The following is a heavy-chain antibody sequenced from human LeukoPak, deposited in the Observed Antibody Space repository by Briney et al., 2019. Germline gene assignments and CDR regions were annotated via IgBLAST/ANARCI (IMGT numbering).Heavy chain of an antibody. CDR3: ARDGDYDILTGYYYFDY. D-gene: IGHD3-9*01. Sequence: SETLSLTCTVSGGSISSSSYYWGWILQPPGKGLEWIGSIYYSGSTYYNLSLKSRVTISVDTAKNQFSLKLSSVTAADKAVYYCARDGDYDILTGYYYFDYWGQGTLVTVSS. CDR1: GGSISSSSYY. J-gene: IGHJ4*02. V-gene: IGHV4-39*07. CDR2: IYYSGST.